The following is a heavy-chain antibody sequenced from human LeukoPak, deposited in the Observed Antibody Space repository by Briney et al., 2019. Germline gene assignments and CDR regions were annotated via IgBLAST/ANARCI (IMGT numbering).Heavy chain of an antibody. CDR1: EFTFSSYA. D-gene: IGHD5-18*01. CDR2: ISGSGGSA. CDR3: AKVARSGYGYSFDYWGAFDI. Sequence: GGSLRLSCAASEFTFSSYAMSWVCQAPGKGLEWVSVISGSGGSAYYADSVKGRFTISRDNSENTLYLQLNSLGAEDTAVYYCAKVARSGYGYSFDYWGAFDIWGQGTMVTVSS. V-gene: IGHV3-23*01. J-gene: IGHJ3*02.